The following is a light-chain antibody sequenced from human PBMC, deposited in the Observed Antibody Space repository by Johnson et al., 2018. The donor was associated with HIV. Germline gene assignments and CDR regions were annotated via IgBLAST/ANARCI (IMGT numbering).Light chain of an antibody. CDR3: GTWDSSLSAGGV. CDR1: SSNIGNNY. J-gene: IGLJ1*01. Sequence: QSVLTQSPSVSAAPGQKVTISCSGSSSNIGNNYISWYQQFPGTAPKLLIYENNKRPSGIPDRFSGSKSGTSATLDITGLQTGDEADYYCGTWDSSLSAGGVFGTGTKVTVL. V-gene: IGLV1-51*02. CDR2: ENN.